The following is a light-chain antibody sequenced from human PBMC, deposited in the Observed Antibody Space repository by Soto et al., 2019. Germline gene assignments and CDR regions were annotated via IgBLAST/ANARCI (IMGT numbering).Light chain of an antibody. Sequence: DIQMTQSPSSVSASVGDRVTITCRASQDISGWLVWYQQKPGKAPKLLIYVAFSLQSGVPSRFSGSGSGTDFTLSISGLQPEYFPPYYCQQAKSFPLTLGGGTKVE. CDR3: QQAKSFPLT. CDR1: QDISGW. V-gene: IGKV1-12*01. J-gene: IGKJ4*01. CDR2: VAF.